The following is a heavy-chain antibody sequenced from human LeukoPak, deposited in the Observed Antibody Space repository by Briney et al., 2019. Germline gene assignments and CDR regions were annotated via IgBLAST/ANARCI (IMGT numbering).Heavy chain of an antibody. CDR1: GGSISSYY. CDR3: ARRSPFDWYFDL. D-gene: IGHD2/OR15-2a*01. J-gene: IGHJ2*01. V-gene: IGHV4-59*08. CDR2: IYYRGST. Sequence: PSETLSLTCSVSGGSISSYYWSWIRQPPGKGLECIAYIYYRGSTNYNPSPKSRVTIEAETSKKQFSLKLSSVTAADTAVYYCARRSPFDWYFDLWGRGTLVTVSS.